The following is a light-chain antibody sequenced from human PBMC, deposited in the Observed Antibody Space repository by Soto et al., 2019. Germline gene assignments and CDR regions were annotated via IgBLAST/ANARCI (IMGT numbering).Light chain of an antibody. CDR3: SSYTSSSLYV. CDR2: DVS. V-gene: IGLV2-14*01. J-gene: IGLJ1*01. Sequence: QSVLAQPASVSGSPGQSITISCTGTSSDVGGYSYVSWYQQLPGKAPKLMIYDVSDRPSGVSNRFSGSNSGNTASLTISGLQAEDEADYYCSSYTSSSLYVFGTGTKVTVL. CDR1: SSDVGGYSY.